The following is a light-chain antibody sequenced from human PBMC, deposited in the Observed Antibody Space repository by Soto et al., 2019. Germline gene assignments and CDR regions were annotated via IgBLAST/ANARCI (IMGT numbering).Light chain of an antibody. CDR3: QHYGSSPWT. CDR1: QSVGDSY. Sequence: EIGLTQSPGTLSLSPGERATLSCRASQSVGDSYLAWFQQKPGQAPRLLIYVASTRATGIPDRFSGSGSATDFSLTTNSLEPEEFAVYYCQHYGSSPWTFGQGTKVEIK. V-gene: IGKV3-20*01. CDR2: VAS. J-gene: IGKJ1*01.